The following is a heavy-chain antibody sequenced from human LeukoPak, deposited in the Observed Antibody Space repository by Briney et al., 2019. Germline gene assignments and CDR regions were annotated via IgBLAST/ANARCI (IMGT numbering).Heavy chain of an antibody. CDR2: ISSSSSYI. J-gene: IGHJ1*01. D-gene: IGHD1-26*01. Sequence: GGSLRLSCAASGFTFSSYIMNWVRQAPGKGLEWVSSISSSSSYIYYADSVKGRFTISRDNAKNSLYLQMNSLRAEDTAVYYCARDFETQWELPEYFQHWGQGTLVTVSS. CDR3: ARDFETQWELPEYFQH. V-gene: IGHV3-21*01. CDR1: GFTFSSYI.